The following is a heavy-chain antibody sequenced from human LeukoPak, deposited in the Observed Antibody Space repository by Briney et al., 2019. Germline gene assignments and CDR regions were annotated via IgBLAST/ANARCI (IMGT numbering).Heavy chain of an antibody. D-gene: IGHD2-15*01. V-gene: IGHV3-30*03. J-gene: IGHJ4*02. Sequence: GGCLRLSCAASGFTFSSYGMHWVRQAPGKGLEWVAVISYVGSQKYYADSVKGRFTISRDNSKNSLYLQMNSLRADDSVVYFCARAGGCSGSRCYKVEDYFDYWGQGALVTVSS. CDR3: ARAGGCSGSRCYKVEDYFDY. CDR1: GFTFSSYG. CDR2: ISYVGSQK.